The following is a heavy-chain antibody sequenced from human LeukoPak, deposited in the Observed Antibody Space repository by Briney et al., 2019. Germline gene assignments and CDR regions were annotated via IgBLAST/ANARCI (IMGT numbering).Heavy chain of an antibody. CDR2: IYYSGST. D-gene: IGHD3-10*01. CDR3: ARYRGVISGCDYFDY. Sequence: SETLSLTCTVSGGSISSYYWSWIRQPPGKGLEWIGYIYYSGSTNYNPSLKSRVTISVDTSKNQFSLKLSSVTAADTAVYYCARYRGVISGCDYFDYCGQGTLVTVSS. V-gene: IGHV4-59*01. CDR1: GGSISSYY. J-gene: IGHJ4*02.